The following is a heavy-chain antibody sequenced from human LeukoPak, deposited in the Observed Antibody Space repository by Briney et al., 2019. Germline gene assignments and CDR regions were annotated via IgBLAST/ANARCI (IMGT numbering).Heavy chain of an antibody. CDR2: ISYDGSNK. CDR1: GFTFSSYA. CDR3: ARDAMYYYDSSGCSAYFDY. J-gene: IGHJ4*02. V-gene: IGHV3-30-3*01. D-gene: IGHD3-22*01. Sequence: PGGSLRLSCAASGFTFSSYAMHWVRQAPGKGLEWVAVISYDGSNKYYADSVKGRFTISRDNSKNTLYLQMNSLRAEDTAVYYCARDAMYYYDSSGCSAYFDYRGQGTLVTVSS.